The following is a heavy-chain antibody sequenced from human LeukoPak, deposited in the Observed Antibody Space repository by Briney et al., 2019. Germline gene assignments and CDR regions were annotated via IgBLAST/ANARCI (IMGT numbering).Heavy chain of an antibody. CDR2: INHSGST. CDR1: GGSFSGYY. J-gene: IGHJ3*02. Sequence: SETLSLTCAVYGGSFSGYYWSWIRQPPGKGLEWIGEINHSGSTNYNPSLKSRVTISVDTSTNKFSLKLSSVTAADTAVYYCARLEWELLSGAFDIWGQGTMVTVSS. D-gene: IGHD1-26*01. CDR3: ARLEWELLSGAFDI. V-gene: IGHV4-34*01.